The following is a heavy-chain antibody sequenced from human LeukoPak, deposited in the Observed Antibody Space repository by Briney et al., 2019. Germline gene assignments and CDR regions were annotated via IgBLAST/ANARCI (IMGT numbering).Heavy chain of an antibody. CDR3: ATRSDISTGLYYYGMDV. J-gene: IGHJ6*02. D-gene: IGHD3-9*01. CDR2: FDPEDGET. Sequence: ASVKVSCKVSGYTLTELSMHWVRQAPGKGLEWMGGFDPEDGETIYAQKFQGRVTMTEDTSTDTAYMELSSLRSEDTAVYYCATRSDISTGLYYYGMDVWGQGTTVTVSS. CDR1: GYTLTELS. V-gene: IGHV1-24*01.